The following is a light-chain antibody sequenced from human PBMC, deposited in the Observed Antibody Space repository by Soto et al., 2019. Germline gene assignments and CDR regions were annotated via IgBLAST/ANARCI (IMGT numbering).Light chain of an antibody. V-gene: IGKV2-28*01. CDR3: MQALETPMYT. CDR2: LGS. Sequence: DIVMTQSPLSLPVTPGEPASISCRSSQSLLHSNGYNYLDWYLQKPGQSPQLLIYLGSNRASGVPDRFRGSGSGTDFTLKISRVAAEDVGVYYCMQALETPMYTFGQGTKLEIK. J-gene: IGKJ2*01. CDR1: QSLLHSNGYNY.